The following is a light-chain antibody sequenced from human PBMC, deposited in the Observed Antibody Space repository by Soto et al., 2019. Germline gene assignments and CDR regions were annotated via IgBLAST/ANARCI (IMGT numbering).Light chain of an antibody. Sequence: QSALTQPPSASGSPGQSVTISCTGTSSDVGGYNYVSWYQQHPGKAPKLMIYEVSKRHSGVPDRFSGAKSGNTASLTVSGRQADDEAEYYCSSYAGSNNMIFGGGTKLTVL. V-gene: IGLV2-8*01. CDR1: SSDVGGYNY. CDR2: EVS. J-gene: IGLJ2*01. CDR3: SSYAGSNNMI.